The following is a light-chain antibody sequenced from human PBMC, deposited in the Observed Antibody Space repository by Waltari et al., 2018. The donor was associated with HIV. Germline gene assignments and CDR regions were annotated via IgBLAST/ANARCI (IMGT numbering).Light chain of an antibody. CDR2: SNT. V-gene: IGLV1-44*01. Sequence: QSVLTQPPSASGTPGQRVTISCSGSSSNIGSNTVNWYQQLPGTAPKLLIYSNTRRPSGVPDRFSGSRSGTSAALAISGLQSEDEADYYCAAWDDSLTRPVFGGGTKLTVL. CDR3: AAWDDSLTRPV. CDR1: SSNIGSNT. J-gene: IGLJ3*02.